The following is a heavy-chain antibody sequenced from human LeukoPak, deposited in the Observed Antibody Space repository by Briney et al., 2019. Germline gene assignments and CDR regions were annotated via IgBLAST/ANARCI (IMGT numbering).Heavy chain of an antibody. CDR3: ARAGWNYVADYFDY. D-gene: IGHD1-7*01. Sequence: PGGSLRLSCAASGFTFDDYGMSWVRQAPGKGLEWVSYISSSGSTIYYADSVKGRFTISRDNAKNSLYLQLISLRAEDTAVYYCARAGWNYVADYFDYWGQGTLVTVSS. J-gene: IGHJ4*02. CDR2: ISSSGSTI. V-gene: IGHV3-48*04. CDR1: GFTFDDYG.